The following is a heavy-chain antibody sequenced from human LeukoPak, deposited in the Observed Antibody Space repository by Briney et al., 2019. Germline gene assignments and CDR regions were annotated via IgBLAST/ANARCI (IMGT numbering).Heavy chain of an antibody. J-gene: IGHJ5*02. Sequence: GGSLRLSCAASGFTFSDYGMHWVRQAPGKGLEWVAFIRNDGSNDYYPDSVKGRFTISRDNSRTPLYLQMQSLRIEDTAVYCCVEGGISSHNWFDPWGQGILVTVSS. CDR2: IRNDGSND. D-gene: IGHD6-13*01. V-gene: IGHV3-30*02. CDR3: VEGGISSHNWFDP. CDR1: GFTFSDYG.